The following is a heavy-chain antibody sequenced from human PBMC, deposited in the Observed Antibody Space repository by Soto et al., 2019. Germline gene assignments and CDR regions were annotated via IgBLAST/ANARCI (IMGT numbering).Heavy chain of an antibody. D-gene: IGHD2-2*01. Sequence: EQLVQSGGGLVHPGGSLRLSCVASGFTFSEYYMDWVRQAPGRGLEWIGRSRNEVNYYIRDYAASVKGRFSVSRDDSKSSFFLQMNGLKTEDTAVYYCVRQGYCSSTSCFDAMDVWGQGTTVTVSS. CDR1: GFTFSEYY. V-gene: IGHV3-72*01. CDR3: VRQGYCSSTSCFDAMDV. J-gene: IGHJ6*02. CDR2: SRNEVNYYIR.